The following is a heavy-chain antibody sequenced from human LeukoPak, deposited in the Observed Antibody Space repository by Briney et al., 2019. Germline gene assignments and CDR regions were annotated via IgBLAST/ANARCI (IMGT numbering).Heavy chain of an antibody. V-gene: IGHV3-74*01. CDR3: AGSTPLGYCSSSNCYGYMDV. Sequence: GGSLRLSCAASGFTFSSYWMHWVRQAPGKGLVWVSRINTDGSSTSYADSVKGRFTISRDDAKNSLYLQMNSLRDEDTAVYYCAGSTPLGYCSSSNCYGYMDVWGKGTTVIVSS. D-gene: IGHD2-2*01. CDR2: INTDGSST. J-gene: IGHJ6*03. CDR1: GFTFSSYW.